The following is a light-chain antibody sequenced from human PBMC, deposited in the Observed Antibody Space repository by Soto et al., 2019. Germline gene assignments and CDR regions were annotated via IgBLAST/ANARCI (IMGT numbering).Light chain of an antibody. CDR2: DTS. V-gene: IGLV7-46*01. Sequence: QAVMTQEPSLTVSPGGTVTLTCGSSTGALTSAHFPYWFQQKPGQAPRALIFDTSNKHSWTPAWFSGSLLGGKAALTLSGAQPEDEADYYCLLYYDTIRIFGGGTQLTVL. CDR3: LLYYDTIRI. J-gene: IGLJ2*01. CDR1: TGALTSAHF.